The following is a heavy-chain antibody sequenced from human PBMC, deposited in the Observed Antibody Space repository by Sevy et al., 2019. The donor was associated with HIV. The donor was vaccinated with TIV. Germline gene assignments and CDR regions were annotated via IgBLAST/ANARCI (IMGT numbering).Heavy chain of an antibody. CDR1: GASISSSGYY. J-gene: IGHJ4*02. D-gene: IGHD6-19*01. CDR2: IRYSGST. V-gene: IGHV4-39*01. CDR3: AGPILTYRSGWSYYDH. Sequence: SETLSLTCTVSGASISSSGYYWGWIRQPPGKGLEWIASIRYSGSTYYNPSLRSRVTISADASKNQFSLKLNFVTAAYTAVYYCAGPILTYRSGWSYYDHWGQGTVVTVSS.